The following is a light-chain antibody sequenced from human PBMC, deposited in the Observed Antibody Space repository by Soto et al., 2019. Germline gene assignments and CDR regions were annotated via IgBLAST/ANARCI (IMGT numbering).Light chain of an antibody. Sequence: QSVLTQPPSASGTPGQRVTISCSGSSSNIGSNTVNWYQQLPGTAPKLLIYSNNRRPSGVPDRFSGSKSGTSASLAISGLQSEDEAEYYCAAWDDSLNGQVFGGGTKVTVL. CDR3: AAWDDSLNGQV. CDR2: SNN. J-gene: IGLJ2*01. CDR1: SSNIGSNT. V-gene: IGLV1-44*01.